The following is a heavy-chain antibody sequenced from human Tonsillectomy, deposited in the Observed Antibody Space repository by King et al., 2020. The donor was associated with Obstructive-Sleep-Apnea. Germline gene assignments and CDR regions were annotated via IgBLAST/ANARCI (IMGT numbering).Heavy chain of an antibody. Sequence: VQLVESGGGLVQPWGSLRLSCAASGFIFSSYAMSWVRQAPGKGLEWVSATSGSGGTTYYADSVKGRFTISRDNSKNTLYLQMNSLRAEDTAVYYCAKPSSGYYLFDYWGQGTLVTVSS. D-gene: IGHD3-22*01. J-gene: IGHJ4*02. V-gene: IGHV3-23*04. CDR3: AKPSSGYYLFDY. CDR2: TSGSGGTT. CDR1: GFIFSSYA.